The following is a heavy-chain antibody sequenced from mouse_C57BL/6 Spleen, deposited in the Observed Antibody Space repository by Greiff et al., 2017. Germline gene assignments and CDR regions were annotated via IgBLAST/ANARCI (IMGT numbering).Heavy chain of an antibody. CDR1: GYTFTSYT. V-gene: IGHV1-4*01. Sequence: VQLQQSGAELARPGASVKMSCKASGYTFTSYTMHWVKQRPGQGLEWIGYINPSSGYTKYNQKFKDKATLAADKSSSTAYMQLSSLTSEDSAVYYCAIYGYFDVWGTGTTVTVSS. J-gene: IGHJ1*03. CDR3: AIYGYFDV. CDR2: INPSSGYT.